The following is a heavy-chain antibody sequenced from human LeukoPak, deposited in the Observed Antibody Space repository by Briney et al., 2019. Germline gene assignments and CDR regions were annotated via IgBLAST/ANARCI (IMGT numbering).Heavy chain of an antibody. V-gene: IGHV4-59*01. CDR1: GGSISSYY. D-gene: IGHD3-10*01. J-gene: IGHJ3*02. CDR3: ASVGYYYGSGSLLLDAFDI. Sequence: SETLSLTCTVSGGSISSYYWSWIRQPPGKGLEWIGYIYYSGSTNYNPSLKSRISISVDTSKNQFSLKLSSVTAADTAVYYCASVGYYYGSGSLLLDAFDIWGQGTMVTVSS. CDR2: IYYSGST.